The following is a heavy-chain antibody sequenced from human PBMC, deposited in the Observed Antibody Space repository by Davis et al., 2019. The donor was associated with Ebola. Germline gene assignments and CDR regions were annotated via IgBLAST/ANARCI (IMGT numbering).Heavy chain of an antibody. V-gene: IGHV3-11*04. J-gene: IGHJ6*03. CDR3: ARSESYCSSTSCLYYYYYMDV. D-gene: IGHD2-2*01. CDR1: GFTFSDYY. Sequence: GESLKISCAASGFTFSDYYMSWIRQAPGKGLEWVSYISSSGSTIYYADSVKGRFTISRDNAKNSLYLQMNSLRAEDTAVYYCARSESYCSSTSCLYYYYYMDVWGKGTTVTVSS. CDR2: ISSSGSTI.